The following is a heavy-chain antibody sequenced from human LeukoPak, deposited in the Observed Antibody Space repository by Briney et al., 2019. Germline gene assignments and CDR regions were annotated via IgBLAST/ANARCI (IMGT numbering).Heavy chain of an antibody. V-gene: IGHV4-59*07. Sequence: EPSDPLSLPCTLSGGSLSIHYWSWTRHPPGKGRECLGYIYHGGSTMYSPPLRTRVPISVDRPNNHFSLKVTSVTPAHPPVYFCAITARDDFVEYF. D-gene: IGHD5-24*01. CDR3: AITARDDFVEYF. J-gene: IGHJ1*01. CDR1: GGSLSIHY. CDR2: IYHGGST.